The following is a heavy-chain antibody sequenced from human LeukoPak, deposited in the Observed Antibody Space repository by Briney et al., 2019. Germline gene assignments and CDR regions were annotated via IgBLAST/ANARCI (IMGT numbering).Heavy chain of an antibody. CDR1: GFTFSTYT. Sequence: PGGSLRLSCAASGFTFSTYTMHWVRQAPGKGLEWVAIIWYDGSNEYYADSVKGRFTISRDNSKNTLYLQMNGLRAEDTGIYYCVRNWGDHFDGLHFYWGQGTLFTVSS. D-gene: IGHD3-9*01. J-gene: IGHJ4*02. CDR3: VRNWGDHFDGLHFY. V-gene: IGHV3-33*08. CDR2: IWYDGSNE.